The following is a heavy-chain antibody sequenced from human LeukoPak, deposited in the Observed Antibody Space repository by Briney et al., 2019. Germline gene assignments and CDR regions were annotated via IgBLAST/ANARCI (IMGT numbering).Heavy chain of an antibody. CDR3: AKGRFEIAAAGGNFDY. V-gene: IGHV3-23*01. CDR1: GFTFGSYA. Sequence: PGASLRLSCAASGFTFGSYAMSWVRQAPGKGLEWVSAISGSGGSTYYADSVKGRFTISRDNSKNTLYLQMNSLRAEDTAVYYCAKGRFEIAAAGGNFDYWGQGTLVTVSS. D-gene: IGHD6-13*01. J-gene: IGHJ4*02. CDR2: ISGSGGST.